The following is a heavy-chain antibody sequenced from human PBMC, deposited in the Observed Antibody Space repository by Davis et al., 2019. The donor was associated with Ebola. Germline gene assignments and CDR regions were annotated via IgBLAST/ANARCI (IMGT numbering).Heavy chain of an antibody. J-gene: IGHJ6*02. V-gene: IGHV3-23*01. Sequence: GGSLRLSCVASGFTFGSHAMGWVRQAPGKGLEWVSAISGSGGSTYYADSVKGRFTISRDNSKNTLYLQMNSLRAEDTAVHYCAKVDCSGGSCYGMDVWGQGTTVTVSS. CDR2: ISGSGGST. D-gene: IGHD2-15*01. CDR3: AKVDCSGGSCYGMDV. CDR1: GFTFGSHA.